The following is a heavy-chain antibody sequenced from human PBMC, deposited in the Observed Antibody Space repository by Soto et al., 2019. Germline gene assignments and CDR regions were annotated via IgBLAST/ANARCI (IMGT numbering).Heavy chain of an antibody. V-gene: IGHV3-23*01. CDR3: AKAKDYNNWFDP. J-gene: IGHJ5*02. CDR2: ISGSGGST. Sequence: LRLSCAASGFTFSSYAMSWVRQAPGKGLEWVSAISGSGGSTYYADSVKGRFTISRDNSKNTLYLQMNSLRAEDTAVYYCAKAKDYNNWFDPWGQGTLVTVSS. CDR1: GFTFSSYA. D-gene: IGHD4-4*01.